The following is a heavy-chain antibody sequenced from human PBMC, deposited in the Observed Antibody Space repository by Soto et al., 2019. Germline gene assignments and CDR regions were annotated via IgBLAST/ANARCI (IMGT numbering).Heavy chain of an antibody. CDR1: GGTFSSYT. CDR2: IIPILGIA. CDR3: ASSETIVVVPAAIPWFDP. D-gene: IGHD2-2*01. J-gene: IGHJ5*02. V-gene: IGHV1-69*02. Sequence: SVKVSCKASGGTFSSYTISWVRQAPGQGLEWMGRIIPILGIANYAQKFQGRVTITADKSTSTAYMELSSLRSEDTAVYYCASSETIVVVPAAIPWFDPWGQGTLVTVSS.